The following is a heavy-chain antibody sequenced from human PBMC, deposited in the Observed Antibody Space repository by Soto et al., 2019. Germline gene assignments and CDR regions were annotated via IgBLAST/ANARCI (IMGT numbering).Heavy chain of an antibody. V-gene: IGHV4-31*03. CDR2: IYYRGST. CDR1: GGYISSGGYY. J-gene: IGHJ4*02. D-gene: IGHD4-17*01. Sequence: QVQLQESGPGLVKPSQTLSLTCTVSGGYISSGGYYWSWIRQHPGKGLEWTGYIYYRGSTYYNPSLKSRVTISVDTSKNQFSLKLSSVTAADTAVYYCARENGDYVPNYFDYWGQGTLVTVSS. CDR3: ARENGDYVPNYFDY.